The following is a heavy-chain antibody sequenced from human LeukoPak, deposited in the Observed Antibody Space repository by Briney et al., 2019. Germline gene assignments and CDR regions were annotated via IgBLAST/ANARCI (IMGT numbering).Heavy chain of an antibody. Sequence: GRSLRLSCAASGFTFSSYGMHWVRQAPGKGLEWVAVISYDGSNKYYADSVKGRFTISRDNSKNTLYLQMNSLRAEDTAVYYCAKDLEAGSMIEKSYYYYGMDVWGQGTTVTVSS. CDR1: GFTFSSYG. CDR3: AKDLEAGSMIEKSYYYYGMDV. J-gene: IGHJ6*02. CDR2: ISYDGSNK. D-gene: IGHD3-22*01. V-gene: IGHV3-30*18.